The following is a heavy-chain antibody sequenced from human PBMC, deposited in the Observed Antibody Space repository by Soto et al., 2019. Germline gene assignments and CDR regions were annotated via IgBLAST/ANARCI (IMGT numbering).Heavy chain of an antibody. CDR2: IGSDARTK. Sequence: QVQLVESGGSVVQPGRALRLSCAASGFVFNTYSIHWVRQTPGKGLERVTVIGSDARTKYYADSVMGRFTISRDNSKDTVYLQMKSQTAEDTAVYFCARELQLHGWDFEYWGQGALVTVSS. CDR3: ARELQLHGWDFEY. V-gene: IGHV3-30*03. J-gene: IGHJ4*02. CDR1: GFVFNTYS. D-gene: IGHD1-1*01.